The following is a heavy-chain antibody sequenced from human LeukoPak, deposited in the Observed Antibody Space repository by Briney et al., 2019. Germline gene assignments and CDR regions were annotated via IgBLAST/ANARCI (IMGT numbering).Heavy chain of an antibody. J-gene: IGHJ6*02. CDR1: GGSFSGYY. Sequence: LETLSLTCAVYGGSFSGYYWSWIRQPPGKGLEWIGEINHSGSTNYNPSLKSRVTISVDTSKNQFSLKLSSVTAADTAVYYCAGSPNYYYYGMDVWGQGTTVTVSS. CDR3: AGSPNYYYYGMDV. V-gene: IGHV4-34*01. CDR2: INHSGST.